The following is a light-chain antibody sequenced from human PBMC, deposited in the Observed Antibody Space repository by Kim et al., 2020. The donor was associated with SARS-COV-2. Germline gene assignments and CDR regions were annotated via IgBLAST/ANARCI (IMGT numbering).Light chain of an antibody. J-gene: IGLJ2*01. Sequence: SVFLGQTASITCSGDKLGDKYACWYQQKPGQSPVLVIYQDSKRPSGIPVRFSGSNSGNTATLTISGTQAMDEADYYCQAWDSSTVVFGGGTQLTVL. CDR3: QAWDSSTVV. CDR2: QDS. CDR1: KLGDKY. V-gene: IGLV3-1*01.